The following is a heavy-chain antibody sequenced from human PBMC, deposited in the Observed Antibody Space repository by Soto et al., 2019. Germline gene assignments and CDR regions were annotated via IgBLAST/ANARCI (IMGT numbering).Heavy chain of an antibody. CDR3: ARDVRWDRGLDV. D-gene: IGHD1-26*01. J-gene: IGHJ6*02. V-gene: IGHV4-4*07. Sequence: PSETLSLTCTVSGGSISSNYWSWIRQPAGKGLEWIGRNNTSGTTNYNPSLKRRVSMSVDTSKNQFSLKVNSVTAADTAVYYCARDVRWDRGLDVWGQGTTVTVSS. CDR2: NNTSGTT. CDR1: GGSISSNY.